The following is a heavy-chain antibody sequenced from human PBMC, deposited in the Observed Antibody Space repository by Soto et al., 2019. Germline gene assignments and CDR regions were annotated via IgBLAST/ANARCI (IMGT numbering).Heavy chain of an antibody. J-gene: IGHJ4*02. D-gene: IGHD6-19*01. CDR1: GFTFGNYW. V-gene: IGHV3-74*01. CDR3: AKDRQSSGWSGLYDY. Sequence: PGGSLRLSCAASGFTFGNYWMHWVRQAPGKGLVWVSRISDYGRINYADSVKDRFIISRDDARSELYLQLNDLRVEDTAVYYCAKDRQSSGWSGLYDYWGQGALVTVSS. CDR2: ISDYGRI.